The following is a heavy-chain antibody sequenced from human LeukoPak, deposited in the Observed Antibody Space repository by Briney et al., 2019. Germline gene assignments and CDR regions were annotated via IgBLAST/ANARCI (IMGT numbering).Heavy chain of an antibody. D-gene: IGHD6-19*01. CDR1: GGSISSSSYY. CDR2: IYYSGST. V-gene: IGHV4-39*07. CDR3: ARDLRGIAVAGIDY. J-gene: IGHJ4*02. Sequence: SEAPSLTCTVSGGSISSSSYYWGWIRQPPGKGLEWIGSIYYSGSTYYNSSLKSRVTISVDTSKNQFSLKLSSVTAADTAVYYCARDLRGIAVAGIDYWGQGTLVTVSS.